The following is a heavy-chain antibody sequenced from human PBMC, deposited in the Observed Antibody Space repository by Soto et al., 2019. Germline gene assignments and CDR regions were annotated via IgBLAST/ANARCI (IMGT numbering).Heavy chain of an antibody. V-gene: IGHV4-39*01. J-gene: IGHJ4*02. CDR3: ASEDSSSQRIDY. CDR2: IYYSGST. CDR1: GGSISSSSYY. D-gene: IGHD6-13*01. Sequence: QLQLQESGPGLVKPSETLSLTCTVSGGSISSSSYYWGWIRQPPGKGLEWIGSIYYSGSTYYNPSLKSRVTISVDTSKNQCSLKLSSVTAADTAVYYCASEDSSSQRIDYWGQGTLVTVSS.